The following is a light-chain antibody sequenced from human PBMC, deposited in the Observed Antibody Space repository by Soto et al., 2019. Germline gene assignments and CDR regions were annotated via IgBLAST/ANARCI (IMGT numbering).Light chain of an antibody. CDR2: EVS. CDR1: SSDVGGYNY. J-gene: IGLJ1*01. Sequence: QSVLTQPASVSGSPGQSITISCSGTSSDVGGYNYVSWYQQLPGKAPKLMIYEVSNRPSGVSNRFSGSKSGNTASLTISGLQAEDEADYYCSSYTSSSTLEVFGTGTKVTAL. CDR3: SSYTSSSTLEV. V-gene: IGLV2-14*01.